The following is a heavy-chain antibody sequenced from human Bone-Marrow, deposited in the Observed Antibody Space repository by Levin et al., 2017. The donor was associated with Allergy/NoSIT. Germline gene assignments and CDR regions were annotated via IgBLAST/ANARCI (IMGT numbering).Heavy chain of an antibody. J-gene: IGHJ6*02. CDR1: GFSLSNARMG. D-gene: IGHD6-19*01. Sequence: GPTLVKPTETLTLTCTVSGFSLSNARMGVSWIRQPPGKALEWLAHIFSNDEKSYSTSLKSRLTISKDTSKSQVVLTMTNMDPVDTATYYCARILRIAVATRTYYYYYGMDVWGQGTTVTVSS. CDR3: ARILRIAVATRTYYYYYGMDV. CDR2: IFSNDEK. V-gene: IGHV2-26*01.